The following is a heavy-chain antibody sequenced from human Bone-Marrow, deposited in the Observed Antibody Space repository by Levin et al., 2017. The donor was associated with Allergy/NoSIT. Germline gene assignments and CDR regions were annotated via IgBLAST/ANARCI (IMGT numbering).Heavy chain of an antibody. J-gene: IGHJ6*02. D-gene: IGHD6-19*01. CDR3: ARGGSSGWSAHYYYYGMDV. CDR2: MNPKSGDT. V-gene: IGHV1-8*01. CDR1: AYSFMSYD. Sequence: ASVKVSCKASAYSFMSYDINWVRQATGQGLEWMGWMNPKSGDTGYAQKFQGRVTMTRNTSTNTAYMELSSLRSDDTAVYYCARGGSSGWSAHYYYYGMDVWGQGTTVTVSS.